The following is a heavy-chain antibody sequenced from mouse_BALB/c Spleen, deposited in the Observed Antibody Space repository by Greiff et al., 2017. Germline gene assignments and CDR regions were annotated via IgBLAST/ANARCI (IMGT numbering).Heavy chain of an antibody. CDR1: GYTFTSYW. V-gene: IGHV1-7*01. Sequence: QVQLQQSGAELAKPGASVKMSCKASGYTFTSYWMHWVKQRPGQGLEWIGYINPSTGYTEYNQKFKDKATLTADKSSSTAYMQLSSLTSEDSAVYYCARPHYGNYFDYWGQGTLVTVSA. J-gene: IGHJ3*01. CDR2: INPSTGYT. D-gene: IGHD2-1*01. CDR3: ARPHYGNYFDY.